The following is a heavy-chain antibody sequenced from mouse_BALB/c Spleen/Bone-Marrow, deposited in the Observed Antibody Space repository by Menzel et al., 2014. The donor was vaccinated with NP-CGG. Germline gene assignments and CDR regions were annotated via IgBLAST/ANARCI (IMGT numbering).Heavy chain of an antibody. CDR1: GYTFTSYD. V-gene: IGHV1S56*01. D-gene: IGHD3-2*01. Sequence: VQLQQSGPELVKPGALVKISCKASGYTFTSYDINWVKQRPGQGLEWIGWIYPGGGSSKYNEKFKGKATLTADKSSSTAYMQLSSLTSENSAVYFCACSGDRSGYGFAYWGQGTLVTVSA. CDR2: IYPGGGSS. CDR3: ACSGDRSGYGFAY. J-gene: IGHJ3*01.